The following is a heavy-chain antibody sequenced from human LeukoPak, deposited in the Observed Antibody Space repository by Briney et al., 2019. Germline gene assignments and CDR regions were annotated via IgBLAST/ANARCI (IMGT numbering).Heavy chain of an antibody. CDR1: GYTFTGYY. CDR3: ARADIVVVVAAEEYYFDY. CDR2: INPNSGGT. J-gene: IGHJ4*02. D-gene: IGHD2-15*01. Sequence: ASVKVSCKASGYTFTGYYMHWVRQAPGQGLEGMGWINPNSGGTNYAQKFQGRVTMTRDTSISTAYMELSRLRSDDTAVYYCARADIVVVVAAEEYYFDYWGQGTLVTVSS. V-gene: IGHV1-2*02.